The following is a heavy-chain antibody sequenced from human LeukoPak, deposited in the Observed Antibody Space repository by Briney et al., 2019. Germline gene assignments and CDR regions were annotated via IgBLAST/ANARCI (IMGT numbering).Heavy chain of an antibody. D-gene: IGHD3-22*01. J-gene: IGHJ4*02. V-gene: IGHV3-21*01. CDR1: GFTFSSYT. CDR3: ARHVVAVGFDY. CDR2: ITSSSSYI. Sequence: KPGGSLRLSCAASGFTFSSYTMNWVRQAPGKGLEWVSSITSSSSYIYYADSVKGRFTISRDNAKNSLYLHMNSLRAEDTAVYYCARHVVAVGFDYWGQGTLVTVPS.